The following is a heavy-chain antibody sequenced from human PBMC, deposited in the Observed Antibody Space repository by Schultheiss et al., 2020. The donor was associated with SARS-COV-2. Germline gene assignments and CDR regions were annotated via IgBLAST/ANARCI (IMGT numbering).Heavy chain of an antibody. Sequence: GGSLRLSCAASGFTFSSYSMNWVRQAPGKGLEWVAVIWYDGSNKYYADSVKGRFTISRDNSKNTLYLQMNSLRAEDTAVYYCARDGIAAVRGFDYWGQGTLVTVSS. CDR3: ARDGIAAVRGFDY. V-gene: IGHV3-33*08. J-gene: IGHJ4*02. CDR1: GFTFSSYS. D-gene: IGHD6-25*01. CDR2: IWYDGSNK.